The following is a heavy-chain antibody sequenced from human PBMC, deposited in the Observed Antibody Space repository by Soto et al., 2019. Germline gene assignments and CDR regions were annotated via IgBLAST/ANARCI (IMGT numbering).Heavy chain of an antibody. D-gene: IGHD2-8*01. Sequence: QVQLVQSGAEVKKPGASVKVSCKASGYTFTSYYMHWVRQAPGQGLEWVGIINPSGGKTSYAQKFQGRVTVTRDTSTSTVYMELSSLRSEDTAVYYCMVDAARDIDYWGQGTLVTVSS. CDR3: MVDAARDIDY. CDR2: INPSGGKT. V-gene: IGHV1-46*01. CDR1: GYTFTSYY. J-gene: IGHJ4*02.